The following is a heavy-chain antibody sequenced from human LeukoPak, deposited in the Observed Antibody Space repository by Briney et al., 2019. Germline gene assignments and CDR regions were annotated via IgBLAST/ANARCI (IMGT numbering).Heavy chain of an antibody. J-gene: IGHJ4*02. Sequence: AGWSLTPSCAASGCTFSSYAMHGVRQAPGKGREGVAVISYDGSNKYSPSSVKGRFTISRDNSKNTLYLQKDSLGAGDTAVYYCARDTVLWTFQFNYWGQGNLVTVSS. V-gene: IGHV3-30-3*01. CDR3: ARDTVLWTFQFNY. D-gene: IGHD3-16*01. CDR1: GCTFSSYA. CDR2: ISYDGSNK.